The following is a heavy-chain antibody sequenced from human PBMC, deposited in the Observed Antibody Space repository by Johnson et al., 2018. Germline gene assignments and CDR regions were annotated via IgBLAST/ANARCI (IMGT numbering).Heavy chain of an antibody. D-gene: IGHD3-3*02. J-gene: IGHJ6*03. CDR1: GFSFGSYS. V-gene: IGHV3-48*01. CDR2: ISSSSSSI. CDR3: ARVISFFYYYMDV. Sequence: EVQLLESGGGLVQPGGTLRISCAASGFSFGSYSMSWVRQAPGKGLEWLSYISSSSSSIYYADSVKGRFTVSRDNAKNSLFLQMNSLRAEDTAVYYCARVISFFYYYMDVWGKGTTVTVSS.